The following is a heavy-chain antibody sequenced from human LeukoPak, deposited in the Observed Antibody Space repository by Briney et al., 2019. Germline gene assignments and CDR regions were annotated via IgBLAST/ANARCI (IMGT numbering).Heavy chain of an antibody. Sequence: GRSLRLSCAASGFTFSSYGMHWVRQAPGKGLEWVAVIWYDGSSKYYADSVKGRFTISRDNSKNTLYLQMNSLRAEDTAVYYCARVDNYGDYPVDYWGQGTLVTVSS. CDR1: GFTFSSYG. J-gene: IGHJ4*02. V-gene: IGHV3-33*01. CDR3: ARVDNYGDYPVDY. CDR2: IWYDGSSK. D-gene: IGHD4-17*01.